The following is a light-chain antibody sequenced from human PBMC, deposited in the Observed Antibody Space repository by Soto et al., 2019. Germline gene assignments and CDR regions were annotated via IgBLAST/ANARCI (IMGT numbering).Light chain of an antibody. Sequence: DIHLTQSRSTLSASVGDRVTITCRASQSVSIWLAWYRQKPGKAPEVLFWDASSLQRGVPSRFSGSGSGTEFTLTIGRLETQDFAVYYGQQYKSSPTWTFGQGTKVDIK. CDR2: DAS. CDR1: QSVSIW. J-gene: IGKJ1*01. CDR3: QQYKSSPTWT. V-gene: IGKV1-5*01.